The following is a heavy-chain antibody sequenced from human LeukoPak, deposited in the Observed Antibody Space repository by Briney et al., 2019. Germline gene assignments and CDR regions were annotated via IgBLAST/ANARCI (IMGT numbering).Heavy chain of an antibody. D-gene: IGHD6-19*01. V-gene: IGHV3-23*01. CDR1: GFTFCSYA. Sequence: QTGGSLRLSCAASGFTFCSYAMSWVRQAPGKGLEWVSDINGSGGSTYYTDSVKGRFTISRDNSKNTLYLQMNSLRAEDTAVYYCAKDHKSTVAGTGGIDYWGQGTLVTVSS. CDR3: AKDHKSTVAGTGGIDY. J-gene: IGHJ4*02. CDR2: INGSGGST.